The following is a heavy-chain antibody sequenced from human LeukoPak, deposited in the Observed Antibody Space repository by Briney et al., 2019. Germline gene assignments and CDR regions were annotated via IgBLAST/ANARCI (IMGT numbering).Heavy chain of an antibody. CDR2: INHSGST. J-gene: IGHJ4*02. Sequence: NPSQTLSLTCTVSGGSISSGGYYWSWIRQPPGKGLEWIGDINHSGSTNYNPSLKSRVTISVDTSKNQLSLKVTSVTAADTAVYYCARGRAIKSWYLGYWGQGTLVTVSS. V-gene: IGHV4-30-2*01. CDR1: GGSISSGGYY. CDR3: ARGRAIKSWYLGY. D-gene: IGHD2-2*01.